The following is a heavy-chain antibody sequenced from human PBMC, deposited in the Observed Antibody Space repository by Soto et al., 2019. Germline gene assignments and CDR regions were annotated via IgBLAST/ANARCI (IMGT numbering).Heavy chain of an antibody. Sequence: GGSLRLSCAASGFTFSSYAMSWARQAPGKGLERVSAISGSGGSTYYADSVKGRFTISRDNSKNTLYLQMNSLRAEDTAVYYCAKALNCSSTSCYSAGRPKRTQTYYYYYGMDVWGQGTTVTVSS. D-gene: IGHD2-2*01. CDR1: GFTFSSYA. CDR2: ISGSGGST. CDR3: AKALNCSSTSCYSAGRPKRTQTYYYYYGMDV. J-gene: IGHJ6*02. V-gene: IGHV3-23*01.